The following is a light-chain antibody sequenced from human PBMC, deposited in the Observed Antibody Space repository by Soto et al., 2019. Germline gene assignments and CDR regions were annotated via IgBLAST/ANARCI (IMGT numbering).Light chain of an antibody. J-gene: IGKJ2*01. CDR1: QTISSY. Sequence: DIPMTQSPSSLSASVGDRVTITCRASQTISSYLNWYQQKPGKAPKVLIYAASSLQSGVPSRFSGSGSGTEFTLTISSLQPEDFGTYYCQQSYNTRAFCQGTKLEIK. CDR3: QQSYNTRA. V-gene: IGKV1-39*01. CDR2: AAS.